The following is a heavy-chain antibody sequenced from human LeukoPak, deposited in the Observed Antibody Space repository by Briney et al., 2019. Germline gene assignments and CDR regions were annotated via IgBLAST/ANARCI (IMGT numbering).Heavy chain of an antibody. CDR3: ARDVPAASYLDV. CDR1: GGSISSHY. J-gene: IGHJ6*03. D-gene: IGHD2-2*01. Sequence: PSETPSLTCTVSGGSISSHYWSWIRQPPGKGLEWIGYIYYSGSTNYNPSLKSRVTISVDTSKNQFSLKLSSVTAADTAVYYCARDVPAASYLDVWGKGTTVTVSS. CDR2: IYYSGST. V-gene: IGHV4-59*11.